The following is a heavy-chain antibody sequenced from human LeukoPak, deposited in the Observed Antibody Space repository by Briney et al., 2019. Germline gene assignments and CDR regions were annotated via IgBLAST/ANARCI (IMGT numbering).Heavy chain of an antibody. CDR2: LKHDGIEK. V-gene: IGHV3-7*01. J-gene: IGHJ3*02. Sequence: GGSLRLTCAASGFAFSSYWMDEVRHAPGKGPEWVANLKHDGIEKYLVDSVKGRFAISRDNAKNLLYLQMNNLRVEDTAVYYCAREGMFRGVPDAFDMWGQGTMVTVSS. CDR1: GFAFSSYW. D-gene: IGHD3-10*01. CDR3: AREGMFRGVPDAFDM.